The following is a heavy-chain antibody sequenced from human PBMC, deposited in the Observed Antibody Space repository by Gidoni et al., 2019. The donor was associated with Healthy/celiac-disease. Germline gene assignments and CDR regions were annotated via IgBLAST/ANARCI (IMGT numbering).Heavy chain of an antibody. CDR1: GGSFSGYY. CDR2: INHSGST. Sequence: QVQLQQWGAGLLKPSETLSLTCAVYGGSFSGYYWSWIRQPPGKGLEWIGEINHSGSTNYNPSLKSRVTILVDTSKNQFSLKLSSVTAADTAVFYCARGGAYYYASGSYRLHWYFDLWGRGTLVTVSS. J-gene: IGHJ2*01. CDR3: ARGGAYYYASGSYRLHWYFDL. V-gene: IGHV4-34*01. D-gene: IGHD3-10*01.